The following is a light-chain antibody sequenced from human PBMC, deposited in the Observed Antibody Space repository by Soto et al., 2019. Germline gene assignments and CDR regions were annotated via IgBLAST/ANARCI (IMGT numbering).Light chain of an antibody. CDR3: QQYGSSASL. J-gene: IGKJ2*01. V-gene: IGKV3-20*01. CDR2: GAS. Sequence: EIVLTQSPGTLSLSPGERATLSCRASQSVSSSYLAWYQQKPGQAPRLLIYGASSRATGIPDRFSGSGSGTDFTLTISRLEPEDFAVYYCQQYGSSASLFGQGTKLEIK. CDR1: QSVSSSY.